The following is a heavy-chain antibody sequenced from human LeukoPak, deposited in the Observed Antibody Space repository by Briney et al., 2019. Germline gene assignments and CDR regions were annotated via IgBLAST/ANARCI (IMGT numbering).Heavy chain of an antibody. CDR3: ARVGIAVAQLFDY. CDR2: ISSSSSAI. V-gene: IGHV3-48*02. CDR1: GFSFSGYS. Sequence: GGSLRLSFAASGFSFSGYSMNWVRQASGKGLEWVSYISSSSSAIYYADSVKGRFTISRDNAKNSLYLQMNSLRDEDTAVYYCARVGIAVAQLFDYWGQGTLVTVSS. D-gene: IGHD6-19*01. J-gene: IGHJ4*02.